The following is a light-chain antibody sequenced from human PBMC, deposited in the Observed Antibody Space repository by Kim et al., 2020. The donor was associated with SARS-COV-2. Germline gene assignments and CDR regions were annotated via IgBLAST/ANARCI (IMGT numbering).Light chain of an antibody. V-gene: IGKV3-15*01. CDR3: QQSYNWPPLT. CDR1: QNIKNK. Sequence: APGERANLSCRASQNIKNKLVWYQQKPGQAPRLLNYDATTRATGIPARFIGSGSETDFTLTISSLQAEDFAVYFCQQSYNWPPLTFGQGTKVDIK. CDR2: DAT. J-gene: IGKJ1*01.